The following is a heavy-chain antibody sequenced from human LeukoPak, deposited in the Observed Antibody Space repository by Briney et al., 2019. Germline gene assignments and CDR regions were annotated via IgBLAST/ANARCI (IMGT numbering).Heavy chain of an antibody. CDR3: ATLDGYNVDYYYYYGMDV. D-gene: IGHD5-24*01. CDR1: GYSFTSYW. CDR2: IDPSDSYT. J-gene: IGHJ6*02. Sequence: GESLKISCKGSGYSFTSYWISWVRQMPGKGLEWMGRIDPSDSYTNYSPSFQGHVTISADKSISTAYLQWSSLKASDTAMYYCATLDGYNVDYYYYYGMDVWGQGTRSPSP. V-gene: IGHV5-10-1*01.